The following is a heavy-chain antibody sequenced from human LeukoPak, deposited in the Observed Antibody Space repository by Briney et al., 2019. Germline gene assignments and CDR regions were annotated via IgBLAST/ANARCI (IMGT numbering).Heavy chain of an antibody. D-gene: IGHD2-15*01. CDR3: ARLRCSGGSCYSGWFDP. V-gene: IGHV4-4*07. J-gene: IGHJ5*02. CDR1: GGSISSYY. CDR2: IYTSGST. Sequence: SETLSLTCTVSGGSISSYYWSWIRQPAGKGLEWIGRIYTSGSTNYNPSLKSRVTMSVDTSKNQFSLKLSSVTAADTAVYYCARLRCSGGSCYSGWFDPWGQGTLVTVSS.